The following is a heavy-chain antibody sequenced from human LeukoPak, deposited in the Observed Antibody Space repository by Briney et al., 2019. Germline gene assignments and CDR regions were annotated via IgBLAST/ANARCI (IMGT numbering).Heavy chain of an antibody. J-gene: IGHJ4*02. CDR2: ISAYNGNT. V-gene: IGHV1-18*01. Sequence: ASVKVSCKASGYTFTSYGISWVRQAPGQGLEWMGWISAYNGNTNYAQKLQGRVTMTTDTSTSTAYRELRSLRSDDTAVYYCARDRVGVDIVVVPAGEFDYWGQGPLVTVSS. D-gene: IGHD2-2*03. CDR1: GYTFTSYG. CDR3: ARDRVGVDIVVVPAGEFDY.